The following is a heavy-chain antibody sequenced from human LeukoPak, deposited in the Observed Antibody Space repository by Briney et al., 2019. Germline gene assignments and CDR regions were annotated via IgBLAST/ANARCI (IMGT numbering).Heavy chain of an antibody. J-gene: IGHJ4*02. CDR3: ARVSVYMGYNFDY. CDR1: GGSISSYY. D-gene: IGHD5-24*01. Sequence: SETLSLTCTVSGGSISSYYWSWIRQPPGKGLEWIGYIYYSGSTNYNPSLKSRVTISVDTSKNQFSLKLSSVTAADTAVYYCARVSVYMGYNFDYRGQGTLVTVSS. CDR2: IYYSGST. V-gene: IGHV4-59*01.